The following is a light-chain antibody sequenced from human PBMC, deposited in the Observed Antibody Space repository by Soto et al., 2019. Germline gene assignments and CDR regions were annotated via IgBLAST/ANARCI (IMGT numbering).Light chain of an antibody. J-gene: IGLJ1*01. V-gene: IGLV2-14*03. CDR1: NSDVGAYKP. Sequence: QSVLTQPASLSGSPGQSITISCTGTNSDVGAYKPVSWYQHHPGKAPKLMIYDVSYRPSGVSNRFSGSQSGNTASLTISGLQPEDESDYYCSSSTTRGTRVFGTGTKVTVL. CDR3: SSSTTRGTRV. CDR2: DVS.